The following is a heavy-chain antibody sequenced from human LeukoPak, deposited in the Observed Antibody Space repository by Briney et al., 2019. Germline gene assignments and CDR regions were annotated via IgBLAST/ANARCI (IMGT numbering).Heavy chain of an antibody. CDR1: GFTFSSYA. Sequence: GGSLRLSCAASGFTFSSYAMSWVRQAPGKGLEWVSAISGSGGSTYYADSVKGRFTISRDNSKNTLYLQMNSLRAEDTAVYYCAKDRAVYCSGGSCYHPDYFDYWGQGTPVTVSS. D-gene: IGHD2-15*01. V-gene: IGHV3-23*01. CDR3: AKDRAVYCSGGSCYHPDYFDY. CDR2: ISGSGGST. J-gene: IGHJ4*02.